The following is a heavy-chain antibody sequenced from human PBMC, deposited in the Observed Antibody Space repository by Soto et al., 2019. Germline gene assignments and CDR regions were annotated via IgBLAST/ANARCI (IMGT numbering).Heavy chain of an antibody. J-gene: IGHJ4*02. V-gene: IGHV3-49*03. CDR2: IRRKAYGGTT. CDR1: GFTFGDYA. D-gene: IGHD3-3*01. Sequence: GGSLRLSCTASGFTFGDYAMSLFRQAPGKGLEWVGFIRRKAYGGTTEYAASVKGRFTISRDDSKSIAYLQMNSLKTEDTAVYYCTIYLRLRFLEWSRDYWGQGTLVTVSS. CDR3: TIYLRLRFLEWSRDY.